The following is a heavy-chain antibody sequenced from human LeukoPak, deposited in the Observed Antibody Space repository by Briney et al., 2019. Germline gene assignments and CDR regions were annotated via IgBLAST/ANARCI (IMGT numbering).Heavy chain of an antibody. CDR3: AKDREGGSYYYYYYMDV. D-gene: IGHD1-26*01. CDR1: GFTFSNYA. Sequence: GGSLRLSCAASGFTFSNYAMRWVRQAPGKGLEWVSAISGSGGSTYYADSVKGRFTISRDNSKNTLYLQMNSLRAEDTAVYYCAKDREGGSYYYYYYMDVWGKGTTVTISS. CDR2: ISGSGGST. J-gene: IGHJ6*03. V-gene: IGHV3-23*01.